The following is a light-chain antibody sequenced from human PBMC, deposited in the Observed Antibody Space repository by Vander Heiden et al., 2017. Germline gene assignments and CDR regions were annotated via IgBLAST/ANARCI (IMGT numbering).Light chain of an antibody. V-gene: IGKV2-28*01. CDR2: LGS. CDR1: QSLLHSNGHNY. J-gene: IGKJ3*01. Sequence: DNVMTQSPLSLPVTPGEPASISCRSSQSLLHSNGHNYLDWYLQKPGQSPQLLIYLGSNRASGVPDRFSGSGSGTDFTLKVSRVEAEDVGVYYCMQALETPFTFGPGTKVDIK. CDR3: MQALETPFT.